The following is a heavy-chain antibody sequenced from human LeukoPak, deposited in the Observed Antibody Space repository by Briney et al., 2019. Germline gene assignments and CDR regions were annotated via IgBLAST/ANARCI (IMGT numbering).Heavy chain of an antibody. Sequence: GGSLRPSCAASGFTFSSYSMNWVRQAPGKGLEWVSSISSSSSYIYYADSVKGRFTISRDNAKNSLYLQMNSLRAEDTAVYYCARTGGIGSSSSGLEFDYWGQGTLVTVSS. CDR2: ISSSSSYI. CDR1: GFTFSSYS. D-gene: IGHD6-6*01. V-gene: IGHV3-21*01. J-gene: IGHJ4*02. CDR3: ARTGGIGSSSSGLEFDY.